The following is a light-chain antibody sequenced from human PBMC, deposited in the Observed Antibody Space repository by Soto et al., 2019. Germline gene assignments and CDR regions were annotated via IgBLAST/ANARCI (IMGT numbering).Light chain of an antibody. CDR3: CSYSGSDTFV. Sequence: QSALTQPRSVSGSPGQSVTISCTGTSSDVGGYDFVSWFQHHPGKPPKLIMYDVSKRPSGVPDRFSGSKSGNTASLTVSGLQAEDEADYYCCSYSGSDTFVVGTGTKLTVL. CDR2: DVS. CDR1: SSDVGGYDF. V-gene: IGLV2-11*01. J-gene: IGLJ1*01.